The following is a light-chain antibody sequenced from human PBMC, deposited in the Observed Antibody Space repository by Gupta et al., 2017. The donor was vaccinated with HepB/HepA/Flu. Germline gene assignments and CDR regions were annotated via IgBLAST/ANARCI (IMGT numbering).Light chain of an antibody. V-gene: IGKV3-20*01. CDR3: QQDGTSNF. CDR2: GAS. Sequence: EIVLTQFPGTPSLSPGERATLSCRASQSVRNNYLAWYQQKPGQAPRLLIYGASSRATGIPDRFSGSGSGTDFSLTISRLEPEDFAVYYCQQDGTSNFFGQGTLLEIK. J-gene: IGKJ5*01. CDR1: QSVRNNY.